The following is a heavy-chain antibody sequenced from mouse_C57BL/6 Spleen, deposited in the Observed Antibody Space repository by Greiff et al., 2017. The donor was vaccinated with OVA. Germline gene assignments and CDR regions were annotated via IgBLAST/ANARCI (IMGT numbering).Heavy chain of an antibody. D-gene: IGHD1-1*01. Sequence: VQLVESGAELVKPGASVKLSCKASGYTFTSYWMHWVKQRPGQGLEWIGMIHPNSGSTNYNEKFKSKATLTVDKSSSTAYMQLSSLTSEDSAVYYCARGGDYYGSSYGWFAYWGQGTLVTVSA. J-gene: IGHJ3*01. CDR1: GYTFTSYW. CDR3: ARGGDYYGSSYGWFAY. V-gene: IGHV1-64*01. CDR2: IHPNSGST.